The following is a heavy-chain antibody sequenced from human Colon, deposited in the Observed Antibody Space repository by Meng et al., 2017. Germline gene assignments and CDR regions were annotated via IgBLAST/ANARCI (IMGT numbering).Heavy chain of an antibody. CDR2: IHHGRGT. V-gene: IGHV4-4*02. Sequence: QGHAAGAGQGLVKPSGTLSLPCAVSGDPITYDNWWSWPRQPPGKGLEWIGEIHHGRGTNYNPALRSRVTFSLDKSRNQLSLTLTSVTAADTAVYYCARNGFYSLGYWGPGALVTVSS. D-gene: IGHD3-22*01. J-gene: IGHJ4*02. CDR1: GDPITYDNW. CDR3: ARNGFYSLGY.